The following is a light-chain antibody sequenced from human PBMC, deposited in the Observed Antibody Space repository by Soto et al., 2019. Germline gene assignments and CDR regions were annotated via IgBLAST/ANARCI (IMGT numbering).Light chain of an antibody. V-gene: IGLV2-8*01. CDR3: SSYAGSNNNYV. CDR2: EVS. J-gene: IGLJ1*01. Sequence: QSVLTQPPSASGSPGQSATISCTGTSSDVGGYNYVSWYQQHPGKAPKLMIYEVSKRPSGVPDRFSGSKSGNTASLTVSGLQAEDEADYYCSSYAGSNNNYVFGTGTKVTVL. CDR1: SSDVGGYNY.